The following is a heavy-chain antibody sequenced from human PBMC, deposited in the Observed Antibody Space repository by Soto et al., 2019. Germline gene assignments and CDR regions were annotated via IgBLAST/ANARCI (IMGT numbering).Heavy chain of an antibody. CDR3: ARRQYYDSSGYYKPNMDV. J-gene: IGHJ6*02. V-gene: IGHV4-39*01. D-gene: IGHD3-22*01. CDR1: GGSISSSSYY. Sequence: QLQLQESGPGLVKPSETLSLTCTVSGGSISSSSYYWGWIRQPPGKGLEWIGSIYYSGSTYYNPSLKSRVTIPVDTSKNQFSLKLSSVTAADTAVYYCARRQYYDSSGYYKPNMDVWGQGTTVTVSS. CDR2: IYYSGST.